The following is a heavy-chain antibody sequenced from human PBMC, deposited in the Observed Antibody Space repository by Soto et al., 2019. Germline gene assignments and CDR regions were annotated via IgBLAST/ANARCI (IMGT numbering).Heavy chain of an antibody. J-gene: IGHJ4*02. D-gene: IGHD2-2*03. Sequence: QLQLQESGPGLVKPSETLSLTCTVSGGSISSTSYYWGWIRQPPGKGLEWIGSIYYSGSTYYNPSLKSRVTMSGDTSKNQFSLKLSSVTAADTAVFYCARRKHLDYFDYWGQGTLVTVSS. CDR1: GGSISSTSYY. CDR3: ARRKHLDYFDY. CDR2: IYYSGST. V-gene: IGHV4-39*01.